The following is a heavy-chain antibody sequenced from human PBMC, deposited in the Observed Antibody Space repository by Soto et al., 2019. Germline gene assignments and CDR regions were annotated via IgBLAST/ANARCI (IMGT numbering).Heavy chain of an antibody. V-gene: IGHV3-30-3*01. Sequence: HPGGSLRLSCVASGFTFSSYAMHWVRQAPGKGLEWVAVISYDGSNKYYADSVKGRFTISRDNSKNTLYLQMNSLRAEDTAVYYCARDSLGDYSNRRFDPWGQGTLVTVSS. J-gene: IGHJ5*02. CDR2: ISYDGSNK. CDR3: ARDSLGDYSNRRFDP. CDR1: GFTFSSYA. D-gene: IGHD4-4*01.